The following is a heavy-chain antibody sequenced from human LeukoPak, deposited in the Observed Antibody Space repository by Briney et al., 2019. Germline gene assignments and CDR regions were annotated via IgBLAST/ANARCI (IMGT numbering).Heavy chain of an antibody. CDR2: IYYSGST. CDR1: GGSISSGDYY. Sequence: TPSQTLSLTCTVSGGSISSGDYYWSWIRQPPGKGLEWIGYIYYSGSTYYNPSLKSRVTISVDTSKNQFSLKLSSVTAADTAVYYCARHANYDILTGLGYYYFDYWGQGTLVTVSS. J-gene: IGHJ4*02. V-gene: IGHV4-30-4*08. D-gene: IGHD3-9*01. CDR3: ARHANYDILTGLGYYYFDY.